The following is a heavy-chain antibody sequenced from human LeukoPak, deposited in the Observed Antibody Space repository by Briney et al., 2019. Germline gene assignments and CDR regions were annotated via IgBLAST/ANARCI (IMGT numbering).Heavy chain of an antibody. J-gene: IGHJ4*02. D-gene: IGHD6-13*01. CDR3: AKVGTSWDFDY. CDR2: ISYDGTNK. V-gene: IGHV3-30*18. CDR1: GFIFSHFA. Sequence: GRSLRLSCATSGFIFSHFAMHWVRQAPGKGLEWVALISYDGTNKYYADSVKGRFTISRDNSNNTLYLQMNSLRAEDTAVYYCAKVGTSWDFDYWGQGTLVAVSS.